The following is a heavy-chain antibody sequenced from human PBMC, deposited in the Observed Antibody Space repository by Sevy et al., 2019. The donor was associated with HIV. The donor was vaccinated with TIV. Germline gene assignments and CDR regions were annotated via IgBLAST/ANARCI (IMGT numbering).Heavy chain of an antibody. CDR3: ARCPGHYSIDY. CDR1: GFTLNTYS. Sequence: GGSLRLSCAASGFTLNTYSLIWVRQTPGKGLEWLSFIGTAAGVTYYADSVKGRFTISRDNAKNSLYLQMNSLRDGDTAVYYCARCPGHYSIDYWGQGTLVTVSS. V-gene: IGHV3-48*02. CDR2: IGTAAGVT. J-gene: IGHJ4*02. D-gene: IGHD2-21*01.